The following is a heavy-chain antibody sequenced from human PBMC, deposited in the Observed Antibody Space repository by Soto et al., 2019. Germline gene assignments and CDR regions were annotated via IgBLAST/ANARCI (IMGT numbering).Heavy chain of an antibody. CDR1: GFTFSSYG. J-gene: IGHJ4*02. CDR3: AKEAHHYYDINGPQI. Sequence: QVQLVESGGGVVQPGQSLRLSCVASGFTFSSYGMHWVRQAPGKGPEWVAGISYDGSDKTYEDSVKGRMTISRDNSKNTLFLHIDTLRVEDTAVYHCAKEAHHYYDINGPQIWGQGTRVIVAS. CDR2: ISYDGSDK. D-gene: IGHD3-22*01. V-gene: IGHV3-30*18.